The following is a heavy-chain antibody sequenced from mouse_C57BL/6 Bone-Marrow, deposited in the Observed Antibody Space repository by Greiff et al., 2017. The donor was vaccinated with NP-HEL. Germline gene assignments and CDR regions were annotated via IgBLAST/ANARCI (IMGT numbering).Heavy chain of an antibody. J-gene: IGHJ1*03. D-gene: IGHD1-1*01. Sequence: EVKLVESGGGLVQPGGSLKLSCAASGFTFSDYYMYWVRQTPEKRLEWVAYISNGGGSTYYPDTVKGRFTISRDNAKNTLYLQMSRLKSEDTAMYYCARRDYGSSYGYFDVWGTGTTVTVSS. CDR2: ISNGGGST. CDR3: ARRDYGSSYGYFDV. V-gene: IGHV5-12*01. CDR1: GFTFSDYY.